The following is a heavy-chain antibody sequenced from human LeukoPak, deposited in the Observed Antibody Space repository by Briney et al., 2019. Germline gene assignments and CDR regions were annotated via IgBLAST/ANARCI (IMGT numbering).Heavy chain of an antibody. V-gene: IGHV3-53*01. D-gene: IGHD3-22*01. CDR2: MYSGGTA. CDR3: ARDPPDYYDSSPYAFDI. CDR1: GFTVSDNC. J-gene: IGHJ3*02. Sequence: GGSLRLSCAASGFTVSDNCMSWVRQAPGKGLEWVSFMYSGGTAYYADSVKGRFTISRVKSKNTVYLQMNSLRPEDTAVYYCARDPPDYYDSSPYAFDIWGQGTMVTVPS.